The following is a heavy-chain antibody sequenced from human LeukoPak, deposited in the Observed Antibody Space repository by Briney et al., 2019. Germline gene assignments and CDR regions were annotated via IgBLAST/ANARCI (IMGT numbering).Heavy chain of an antibody. CDR2: IIPIFGTA. D-gene: IGHD2-15*01. V-gene: IGHV1-69*05. J-gene: IGHJ3*02. Sequence: SVKVSCKASGGTFSSYAISWVRQAPGQGLEWMGGIIPIFGTANYAQKFQGRVTITTDESTSTAYMGLSSLRSEDTAVYYCARDRIIVSSRVSDAYDIWGQGTMVTVSS. CDR3: ARDRIIVSSRVSDAYDI. CDR1: GGTFSSYA.